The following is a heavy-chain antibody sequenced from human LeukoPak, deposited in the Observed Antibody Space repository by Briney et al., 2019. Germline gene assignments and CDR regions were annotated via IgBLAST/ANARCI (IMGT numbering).Heavy chain of an antibody. CDR2: IYHSGST. CDR1: GYSISSGYY. D-gene: IGHD6-19*01. J-gene: IGHJ4*02. V-gene: IGHV4-38-2*02. CDR3: ARGVAGFDY. Sequence: PSETLSLTCTVSGYSISSGYYWGWIRQPPGKGLEWIGSIYHSGSTYYNPSLKSRVTISVDTSKNQFSLKLSSVTAADTAVYYCARGVAGFDYWGQGTLVTVSS.